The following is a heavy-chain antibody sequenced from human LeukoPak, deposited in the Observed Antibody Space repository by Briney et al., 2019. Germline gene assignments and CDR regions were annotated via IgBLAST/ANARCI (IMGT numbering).Heavy chain of an antibody. Sequence: GGSLRLSCAASGFTFSSYGMHWVRQAPGKGLEWVAFIRYDGTNKYYADSVKGRFTISRDNSKNTLYLQMNSLRAEDTAVYYCAKEPAGIVVVPAAAIYNWFDPWGQGTLVTVSS. V-gene: IGHV3-30*02. CDR3: AKEPAGIVVVPAAAIYNWFDP. J-gene: IGHJ5*02. D-gene: IGHD2-2*01. CDR1: GFTFSSYG. CDR2: IRYDGTNK.